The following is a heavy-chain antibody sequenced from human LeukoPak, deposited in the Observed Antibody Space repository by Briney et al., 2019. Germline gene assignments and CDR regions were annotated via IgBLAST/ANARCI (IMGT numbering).Heavy chain of an antibody. CDR1: GFTFDDYG. J-gene: IGHJ4*02. D-gene: IGHD2-2*02. CDR3: ARDLPATAIPYYFDY. V-gene: IGHV3-20*04. Sequence: GGSLRLSCAASGFTFDDYGMSWVRQAPGKGLERVSGNWNGGSTGYADSVKGRFTISRDNSKNSLYLQMNSLRAEDTALYYCARDLPATAIPYYFDYWGQGTLVTVSS. CDR2: NWNGGST.